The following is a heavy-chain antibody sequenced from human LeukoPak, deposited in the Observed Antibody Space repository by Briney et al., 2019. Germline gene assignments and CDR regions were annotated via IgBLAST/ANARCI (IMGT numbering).Heavy chain of an antibody. J-gene: IGHJ4*02. CDR1: GGSISSSSYY. Sequence: SETLSVTCTVSGGSISSSSYYWGWIRQPPGKGLEWIGSIYYSGSTYYNPSLKSRVTISVDTSKNQFSLKLSSVTAADTAVYYCARVRTIGGSYLFDYWGQGTLVTVSS. D-gene: IGHD1-26*01. CDR3: ARVRTIGGSYLFDY. CDR2: IYYSGST. V-gene: IGHV4-39*07.